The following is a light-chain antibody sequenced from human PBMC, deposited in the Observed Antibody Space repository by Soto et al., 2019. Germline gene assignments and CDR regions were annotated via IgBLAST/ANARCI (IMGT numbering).Light chain of an antibody. CDR3: CSYAGSYTFV. J-gene: IGLJ1*01. CDR1: SSDVGIYNY. CDR2: DVT. Sequence: QSALTQPRSVSGSPGQSVTISCTGTSSDVGIYNYVSWYQQYPGKAPKLMIYDVTKRPSGVPDRFSGSKSGNTASLTISGLQAEDEADYYCCSYAGSYTFVCGTGTKLTVL. V-gene: IGLV2-11*01.